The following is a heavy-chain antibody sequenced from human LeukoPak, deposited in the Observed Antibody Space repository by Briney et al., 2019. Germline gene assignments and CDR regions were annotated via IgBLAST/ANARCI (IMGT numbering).Heavy chain of an antibody. J-gene: IGHJ4*02. CDR1: GYTFTGYY. CDR2: INPNSGGT. CDR3: ARVPITMIVVGSFDY. Sequence: GASVKVSCKASGYTFTGYYMHWVRQAPGQGPEWMGWINPNSGGTNYAQKFQGRVTMTRDTSISTAYMELSRLRSDDTAVYYCARVPITMIVVGSFDYWGQGTLVTVSS. D-gene: IGHD3-22*01. V-gene: IGHV1-2*02.